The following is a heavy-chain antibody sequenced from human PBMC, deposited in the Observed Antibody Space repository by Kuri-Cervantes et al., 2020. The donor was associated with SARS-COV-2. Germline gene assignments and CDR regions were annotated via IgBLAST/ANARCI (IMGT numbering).Heavy chain of an antibody. CDR3: TTLIDH. Sequence: GESLKISCAVSGFRFSASAIHWVRQASGKGLEWVGRVRGKANNYATAYAASVKGRFTISRDDSKNMAYLQMNSLRTEDTAVYYCTTLIDHWGQGALVTVSS. CDR2: VRGKANNYAT. V-gene: IGHV3-73*01. CDR1: GFRFSASA. J-gene: IGHJ4*02.